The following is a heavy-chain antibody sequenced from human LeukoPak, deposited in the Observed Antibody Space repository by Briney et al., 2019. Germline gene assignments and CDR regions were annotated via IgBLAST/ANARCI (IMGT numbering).Heavy chain of an antibody. Sequence: GASVKVSCKASGGTFISYAISWVRQAPGQGLEWMGGIIPIFGTANYAQKFQGRVTITADESTSTAYMELSSLRSEDTAVYYCARGGSSLGAFDIWGQGTMVTVSS. CDR3: ARGGSSLGAFDI. J-gene: IGHJ3*02. CDR2: IIPIFGTA. D-gene: IGHD6-13*01. CDR1: GGTFISYA. V-gene: IGHV1-69*13.